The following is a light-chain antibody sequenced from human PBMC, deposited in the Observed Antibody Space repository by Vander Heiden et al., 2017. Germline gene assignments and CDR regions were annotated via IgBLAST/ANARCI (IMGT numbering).Light chain of an antibody. CDR1: SRGIGGYSY. Sequence: QSALTQPPSGSGPPGLPITISCTGTSRGIGGYSYVSWYQQKPGKAPELIIYDVDSRPSGVSNRYSGSKSGKTASLTITGLQAEDEAEYYCSSYATSGTFPYVFGAGTQVTVL. CDR3: SSYATSGTFPYV. V-gene: IGLV2-14*01. J-gene: IGLJ1*01. CDR2: DVD.